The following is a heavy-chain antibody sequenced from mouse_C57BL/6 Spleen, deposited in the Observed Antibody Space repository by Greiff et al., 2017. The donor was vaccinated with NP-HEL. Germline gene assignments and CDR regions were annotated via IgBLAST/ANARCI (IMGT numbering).Heavy chain of an antibody. Sequence: QVQLQQSGAELVKPGASVKISCKASGYAFSSYWMNWVKQRPGKGLEWIGQIYPGDGDTNYNGKFKGKATLTADKSSSTAYMQLSSLTSEDSAVYFCARSYYARTYFDYWGQGTTLTVSS. J-gene: IGHJ2*01. V-gene: IGHV1-80*01. D-gene: IGHD1-1*01. CDR2: IYPGDGDT. CDR3: ARSYYARTYFDY. CDR1: GYAFSSYW.